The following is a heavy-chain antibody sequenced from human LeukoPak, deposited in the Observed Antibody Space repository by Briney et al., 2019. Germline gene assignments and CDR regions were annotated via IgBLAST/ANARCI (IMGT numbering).Heavy chain of an antibody. CDR3: AKSNGYGLVDI. Sequence: SETLSLTCAVYGGSFSGYYWSWIRQPPGKGLEWIGEINHSGSTNYNPSLKSGVTISVDTSKNQFSLKLNSVTAADTAVYYCAKSNGYGLVDIWGQGTMVTVSS. V-gene: IGHV4-34*01. J-gene: IGHJ3*02. D-gene: IGHD3-10*01. CDR2: INHSGST. CDR1: GGSFSGYY.